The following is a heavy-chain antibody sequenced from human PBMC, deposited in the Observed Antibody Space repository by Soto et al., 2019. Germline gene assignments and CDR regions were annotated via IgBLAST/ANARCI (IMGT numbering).Heavy chain of an antibody. V-gene: IGHV4-31*01. Sequence: WTWVRQHAEKGLEWIGYIYYGGNTYYNPSLKRPVSISADSSKNHFSLRLTSVTAADTAVYYCAYGSGSPYYVDSWGQGTLVTVSS. J-gene: IGHJ4*02. CDR2: IYYGGNT. D-gene: IGHD3-10*01. CDR3: AYGSGSPYYVDS.